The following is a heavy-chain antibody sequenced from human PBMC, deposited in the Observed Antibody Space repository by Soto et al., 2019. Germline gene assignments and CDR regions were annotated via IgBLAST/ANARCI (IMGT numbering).Heavy chain of an antibody. CDR3: AKDNYYDSSGPTAFDI. Sequence: GGSLRLSCAASVFTFSSYAMSWVRQAPGKGLEWVSGISGSGGSTYYADSVKGRFTISRDNSKNTLYLQMNSLRAEDTAVYYCAKDNYYDSSGPTAFDIWGQGTMVTVSS. CDR1: VFTFSSYA. CDR2: ISGSGGST. J-gene: IGHJ3*02. V-gene: IGHV3-23*01. D-gene: IGHD3-22*01.